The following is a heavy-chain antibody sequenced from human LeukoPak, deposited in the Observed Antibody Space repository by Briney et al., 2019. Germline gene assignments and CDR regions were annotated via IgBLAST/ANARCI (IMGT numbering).Heavy chain of an antibody. D-gene: IGHD3-16*01. CDR1: GLIFSSYG. CDR2: IRHDESKT. Sequence: PGGSLRLSCAASGLIFSSYGMHWLRQAPGEGLEWVAYIRHDESKTFYADSVKRRFTISRDNSKNTLYLQMHSLRAEDTALYYCAKPVIPSAYQGTYYMDVWGKGTTVTVSS. CDR3: AKPVIPSAYQGTYYMDV. V-gene: IGHV3-30*02. J-gene: IGHJ6*03.